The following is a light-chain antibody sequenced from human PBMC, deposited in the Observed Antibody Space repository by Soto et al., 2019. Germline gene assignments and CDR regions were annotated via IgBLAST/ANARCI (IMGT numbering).Light chain of an antibody. CDR1: QSVLYSSNNKNY. CDR2: WAS. J-gene: IGKJ3*01. CDR3: QQYYSSFT. V-gene: IGKV4-1*01. Sequence: DIVMTQSPDSLAVSLGERATINCKSSQSVLYSSNNKNYLAWYQKKPGQPPKLLIYWASTRESGVPDRFSGSGSGTDFTLTISSLQAEEVAVYYCQQYYSSFTFGPGTKVDIK.